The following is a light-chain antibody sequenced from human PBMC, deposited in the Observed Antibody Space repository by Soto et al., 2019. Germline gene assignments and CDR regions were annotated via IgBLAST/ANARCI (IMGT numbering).Light chain of an antibody. J-gene: IGLJ1*01. CDR1: SDNVGRFSF. CDR3: SSYETTSRRL. Sequence: QSALTQPASVSESPGQSITISCTGTSDNVGRFSFVSWYQQHPGKAPKLLIYELTKRPSGISDRFSGSKSGNTASLTISGLQAEDEADYYCSSYETTSRRLFGTGTKLTVL. CDR2: ELT. V-gene: IGLV2-14*01.